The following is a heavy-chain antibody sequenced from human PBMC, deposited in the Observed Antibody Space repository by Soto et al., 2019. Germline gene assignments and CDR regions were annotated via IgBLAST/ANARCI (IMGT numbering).Heavy chain of an antibody. CDR3: AKFFVETGGSSGWPWAFHY. V-gene: IGHV3-23*01. CDR2: ISGSGGTT. D-gene: IGHD6-25*01. CDR1: GFTFSSYA. J-gene: IGHJ4*02. Sequence: EVQLLESGGGLVQPGRSLRLSCAASGFTFSSYAMSWVRQAPGKGLEWVSAISGSGGTTYYAASVKGRFTISRDKSKKPLFLQMNSLRAEDTAVYYGAKFFVETGGSSGWPWAFHYWGEGTLVTVSS.